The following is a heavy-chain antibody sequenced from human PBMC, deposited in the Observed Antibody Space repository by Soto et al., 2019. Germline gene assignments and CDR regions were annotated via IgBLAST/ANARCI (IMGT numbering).Heavy chain of an antibody. CDR2: IGIGGDT. CDR3: ARERITTSAWDALDV. V-gene: IGHV3-13*01. CDR1: GSALSNYD. J-gene: IGHJ3*01. Sequence: GGSLRLSCATSGSALSNYDVHWVRQPTGKGLEWVSAIGIGGDTYYADSVKGRFTISRENDKNSLYLQMSSLRAEDTALYYCARERITTSAWDALDVWGQGTMVTVSS. D-gene: IGHD4-4*01.